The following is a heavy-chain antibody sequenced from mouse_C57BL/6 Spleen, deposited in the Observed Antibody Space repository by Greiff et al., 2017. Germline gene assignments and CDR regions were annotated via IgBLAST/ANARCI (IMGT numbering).Heavy chain of an antibody. CDR2: IHPNSGST. J-gene: IGHJ3*01. Sequence: VQLQQPGAELVKPGASVKLSCKASGYTFTSYWMHWVKQRPGQCLEWIGMIHPNSGSTNYNEKFKSKAKLTVDKSSSTAYMQLSSLTSEDSAVYYCARAVDYDWFAYWGQGTLVTVSA. D-gene: IGHD2-4*01. CDR3: ARAVDYDWFAY. V-gene: IGHV1-64*01. CDR1: GYTFTSYW.